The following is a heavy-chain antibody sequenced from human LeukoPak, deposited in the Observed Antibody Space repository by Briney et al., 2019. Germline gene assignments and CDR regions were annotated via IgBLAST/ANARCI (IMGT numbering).Heavy chain of an antibody. D-gene: IGHD3-16*02. Sequence: GGSLRLSCAASGFTFSSYAMSWVRQAPGKGLEWVSAISGSGGSTYYADSVKGRFTISRDNSKNTLYLQMNSLRAEDTAVYYCAKGLYDYVWGSYRPPDYWGQGTLVTVSS. CDR3: AKGLYDYVWGSYRPPDY. J-gene: IGHJ4*02. V-gene: IGHV3-23*01. CDR2: ISGSGGST. CDR1: GFTFSSYA.